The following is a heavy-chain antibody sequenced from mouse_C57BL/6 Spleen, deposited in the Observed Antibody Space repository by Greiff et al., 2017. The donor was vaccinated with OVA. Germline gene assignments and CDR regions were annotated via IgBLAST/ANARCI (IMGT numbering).Heavy chain of an antibody. CDR3: ARGIYYGNFYYYDY. Sequence: EVQLQQSGPELAKPGASVKISCKASGYTFTDYYMNWVKQSHGKSLEWIGDINPNNGGTSYNQKFKGKATLTVDKSSSTAYMELRSLTSEDSAVYYCARGIYYGNFYYYDYWGQGTTLTASA. CDR1: GYTFTDYY. J-gene: IGHJ2*01. CDR2: INPNNGGT. D-gene: IGHD2-1*01. V-gene: IGHV1-26*01.